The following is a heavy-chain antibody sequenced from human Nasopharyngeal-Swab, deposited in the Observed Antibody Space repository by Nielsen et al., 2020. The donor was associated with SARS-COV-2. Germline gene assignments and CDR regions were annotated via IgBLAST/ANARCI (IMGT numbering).Heavy chain of an antibody. Sequence: ASVKVSCKASGYTFTSYAMHWVRQAPGQRFEWMGWINAGNGNTKYSQKFQGRVTITRDTSASTAYMELSSLRSEDTAVYYCARGARPGGSFDYWGQGTLVTVSS. CDR2: INAGNGNT. CDR3: ARGARPGGSFDY. CDR1: GYTFTSYA. V-gene: IGHV1-3*01. J-gene: IGHJ4*02. D-gene: IGHD1-26*01.